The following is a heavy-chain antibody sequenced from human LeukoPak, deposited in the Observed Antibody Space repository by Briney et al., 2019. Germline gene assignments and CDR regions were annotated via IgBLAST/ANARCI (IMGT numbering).Heavy chain of an antibody. J-gene: IGHJ6*03. CDR2: IFHSGST. Sequence: PSETLSLTCAVSGVSITSSNWWSWVRQPPGKGLEWIGEIFHSGSTNYNPSLKSRVIISLDKSENQFSLNLTSVTAADTAVYYCARSYDFRFAHPITQFLAAQRFTMVRGVITYYYYYMDVWGKGTTVTISS. CDR1: GVSITSSNW. V-gene: IGHV4-4*02. CDR3: ARSYDFRFAHPITQFLAAQRFTMVRGVITYYYYYMDV. D-gene: IGHD3-10*01.